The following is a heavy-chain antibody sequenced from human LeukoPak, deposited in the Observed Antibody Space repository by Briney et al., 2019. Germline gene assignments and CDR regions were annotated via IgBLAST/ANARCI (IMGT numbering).Heavy chain of an antibody. CDR2: ISSSGSTI. J-gene: IGHJ5*02. Sequence: GGSLRLSCAASGFTFSDYYMSWIRQAPGKGLGWVSYISSSGSTIYYADSVKGRFTISRDNAKNSLYLQMNSLRAEDTAVYYCARAKPPAAIIWFDPWGQGTLVTVSS. CDR3: ARAKPPAAIIWFDP. D-gene: IGHD2-2*02. CDR1: GFTFSDYY. V-gene: IGHV3-11*01.